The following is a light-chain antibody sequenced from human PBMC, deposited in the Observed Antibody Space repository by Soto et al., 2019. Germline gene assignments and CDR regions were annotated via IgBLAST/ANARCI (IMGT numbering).Light chain of an antibody. V-gene: IGKV3-20*01. CDR2: DAA. Sequence: EIVLTQSPGTLSLSPGERATLSCRASQIIYSNYLAWYQQKPGQAPRLLIYDAATRAAGIPDRFSGSGSGTDFSLTINRLEPEDFAVYYCQQYSSSVWTFGQGTMVEIK. CDR1: QIIYSNY. CDR3: QQYSSSVWT. J-gene: IGKJ1*01.